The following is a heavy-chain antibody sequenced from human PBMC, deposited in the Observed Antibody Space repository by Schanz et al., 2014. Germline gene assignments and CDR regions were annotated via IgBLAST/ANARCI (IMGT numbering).Heavy chain of an antibody. CDR2: IGILGDT. Sequence: VQLVESGGDLVQPGGSLRLSCAGSGVDLSGNALHWVRQAPGKGLEWVSSIGILGDTYYGDSVKGRFTISRDSHHMNDVIGGDTAVYYCARGGSNREFYTVMDVWGRGTTVTVS. J-gene: IGHJ6*02. V-gene: IGHV3-13*01. CDR1: GVDLSGNA. D-gene: IGHD3-10*01. CDR3: ARGGSNREFYTVMDV.